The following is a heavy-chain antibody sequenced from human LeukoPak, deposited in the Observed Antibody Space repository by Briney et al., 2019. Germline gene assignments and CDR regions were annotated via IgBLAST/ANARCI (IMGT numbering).Heavy chain of an antibody. Sequence: NPGGSLRLSCAASEFSVGSNYMTWVRQAPGTGLEWVSSISSSSTYTYYADSVKGRFTISRDNSTNTLYLQMNSLRAEDTAVYYCARRSGIAVAGAFDYWGQGTLVTVSS. J-gene: IGHJ4*02. CDR2: ISSSSTYT. V-gene: IGHV3-21*04. CDR3: ARRSGIAVAGAFDY. CDR1: EFSVGSNY. D-gene: IGHD6-19*01.